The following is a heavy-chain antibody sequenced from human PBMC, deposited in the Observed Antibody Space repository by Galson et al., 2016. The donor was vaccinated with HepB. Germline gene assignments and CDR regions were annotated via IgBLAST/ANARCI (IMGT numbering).Heavy chain of an antibody. J-gene: IGHJ6*02. D-gene: IGHD3-9*01. CDR3: ARDLADYDILTGYYMNFYHGMDV. CDR1: GYIFTNYA. V-gene: IGHV1-3*01. CDR2: INAANGKT. Sequence: SVKVSCKASGYIFTNYAIQWVRQAPGQRLEWMGWINAANGKTKYSRKFQGRITITRDTSANTAYMELSSLRYEDTAVYYCARDLADYDILTGYYMNFYHGMDVWGQGTMVTVSS.